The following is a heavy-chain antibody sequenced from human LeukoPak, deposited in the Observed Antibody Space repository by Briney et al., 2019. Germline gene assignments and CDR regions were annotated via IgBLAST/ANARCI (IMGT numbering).Heavy chain of an antibody. Sequence: KPGGSLRLSCAASGFTFNTYSMNWVRQAPGKGLEWVSSISSSSDYIYYADSVKGRFTISRDNAKNSLYLQMNSLRAEDTAVYYCAREPWSMAYCSSTNCGLNSWGQGTLVTVSS. V-gene: IGHV3-21*01. J-gene: IGHJ4*02. CDR3: AREPWSMAYCSSTNCGLNS. CDR2: ISSSSDYI. CDR1: GFTFNTYS. D-gene: IGHD2-2*01.